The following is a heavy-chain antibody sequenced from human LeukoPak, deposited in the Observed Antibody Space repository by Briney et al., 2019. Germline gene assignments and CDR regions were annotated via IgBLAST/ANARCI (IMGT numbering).Heavy chain of an antibody. CDR2: ISAYNRNT. CDR3: ARGEQWLIRTKGFDY. J-gene: IGHJ4*02. Sequence: ASVKVSCKASGYTFTDYYIHWVRQAPGQGLEWMGWISAYNRNTNYAQKLQGRVTLTTDTSTSTAYMELRSLRSDDTAVYFCARGEQWLIRTKGFDYWGQGTLVTVSS. CDR1: GYTFTDYY. V-gene: IGHV1-18*04. D-gene: IGHD6-19*01.